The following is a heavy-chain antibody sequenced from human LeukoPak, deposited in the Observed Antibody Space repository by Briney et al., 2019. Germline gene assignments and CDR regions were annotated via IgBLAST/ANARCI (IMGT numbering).Heavy chain of an antibody. J-gene: IGHJ4*02. D-gene: IGHD6-19*01. CDR1: GFTFSSYG. V-gene: IGHV3-33*06. Sequence: GRSLRLSCAASGFTFSSYGMHWVRQAPGKGLEWVAVIWYDGSNKYYADSVKGRFTISRDNSKNSLYLQMNSLRAEDTALYYCAKDISPRPYSSTFDYWGQGTLVTVSS. CDR3: AKDISPRPYSSTFDY. CDR2: IWYDGSNK.